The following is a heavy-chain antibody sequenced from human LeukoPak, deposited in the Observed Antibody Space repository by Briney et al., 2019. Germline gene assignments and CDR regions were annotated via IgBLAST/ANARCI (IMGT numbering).Heavy chain of an antibody. CDR3: ARDGYYGSGSP. CDR1: GGTFSSYA. CDR2: IIPIFGTA. D-gene: IGHD3-10*01. V-gene: IGHV1-69*05. Sequence: SVKVSCKASGGTFSSYAISWVRQAPGQGLGWMGRIIPIFGTANYAQKFQGRVTITTDESTSTAYMELSSLRSEDTAVYYCARDGYYGSGSPWGQGTLVTVSS. J-gene: IGHJ5*02.